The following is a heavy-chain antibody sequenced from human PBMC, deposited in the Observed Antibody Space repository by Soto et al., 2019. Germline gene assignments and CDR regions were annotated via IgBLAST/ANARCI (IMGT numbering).Heavy chain of an antibody. CDR2: IYYSGST. CDR3: ARGRWLANFDY. J-gene: IGHJ4*02. D-gene: IGHD5-12*01. Sequence: SETLSLTCTVSGGSISSGDYYWSWIRQPPGKGLEWIGYIYYSGSTYYNPSLKSRVTISVDTSKNQFSLKLSSVTAADTAVYYCARGRWLANFDYWGQGTLVTVSS. V-gene: IGHV4-30-4*01. CDR1: GGSISSGDYY.